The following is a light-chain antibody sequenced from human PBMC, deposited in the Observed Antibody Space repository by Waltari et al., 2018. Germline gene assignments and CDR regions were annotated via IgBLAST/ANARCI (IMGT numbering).Light chain of an antibody. Sequence: EIVLIQSPTSMTVSQDESVTISCTASSSISTSYLHWYQQKPGFPPRLLVYKISSLASGVPARFSGSGSGTSYALTISSMEAEDAANYFCQQRHSIPWTFGQGTKVEIK. CDR3: QQRHSIPWT. J-gene: IGKJ1*01. CDR1: SSISTSY. V-gene: IGKV3D-20*02. CDR2: KIS.